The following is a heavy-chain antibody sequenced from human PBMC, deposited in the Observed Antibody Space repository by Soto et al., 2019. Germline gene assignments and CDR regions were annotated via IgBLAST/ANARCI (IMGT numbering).Heavy chain of an antibody. CDR1: GYTFTSYG. CDR2: ISAYNGNT. CDR3: ATTIPGYYYDSSGYYDPNYGMDV. V-gene: IGHV1-18*01. Sequence: ASVKVSCKASGYTFTSYGISWVRQAPGQGLEWMGWISAYNGNTNYAQKLQGRVTMTTDTSTSTAYMELRSLRSDDTAVYYCATTIPGYYYDSSGYYDPNYGMDVWGQGTTVTVSS. J-gene: IGHJ6*02. D-gene: IGHD3-22*01.